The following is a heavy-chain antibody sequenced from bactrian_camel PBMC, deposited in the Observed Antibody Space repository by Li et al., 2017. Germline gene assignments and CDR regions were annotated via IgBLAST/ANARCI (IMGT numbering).Heavy chain of an antibody. CDR2: IDGAERT. J-gene: IGHJ6*01. CDR1: GYPFSTHC. V-gene: IGHV3S53*01. CDR3: VRDGGYGGTTYVFGY. Sequence: HVQLVESGGGSVEAGGSLRLSCVGSGYPFSTHCMGWFRQAPGKEREEVAYIDGAERTEYADSVKGRFTVSRDNAKNTLFLQMNSLKPEDTGVYYCVRDGGYGGTTYVFGYWGQGTQVTVS. D-gene: IGHD6*01.